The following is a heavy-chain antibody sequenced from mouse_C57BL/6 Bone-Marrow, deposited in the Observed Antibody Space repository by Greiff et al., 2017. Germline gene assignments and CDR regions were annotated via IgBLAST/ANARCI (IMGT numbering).Heavy chain of an antibody. V-gene: IGHV1-81*01. CDR1: GYTFTSYG. Sequence: QVQLQQSGAELARPGASVKLSCKASGYTFTSYGISWVKQRTGQGLEWIGEIYPRSGNTYYNEKFKGKATLTADKSSSTAYMELRSLTSEDSAVYFCARQDIYYGNPYYAMDYWGQGTSVTVSS. CDR2: IYPRSGNT. D-gene: IGHD2-1*01. J-gene: IGHJ4*01. CDR3: ARQDIYYGNPYYAMDY.